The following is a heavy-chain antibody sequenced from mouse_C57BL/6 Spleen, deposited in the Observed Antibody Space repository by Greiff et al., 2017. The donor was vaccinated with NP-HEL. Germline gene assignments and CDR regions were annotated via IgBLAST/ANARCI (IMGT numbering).Heavy chain of an antibody. D-gene: IGHD1-1*01. V-gene: IGHV1-82*01. CDR2: IYPGDGDT. CDR1: GYAFSSSW. CDR3: ARMDYGSSYGDYYAMDY. J-gene: IGHJ4*01. Sequence: VQLQQSGPELVKPGASVKISCKASGYAFSSSWMNWVKQRPGKGLEWIGRIYPGDGDTNYNGKFKGKATLTADKSSSTAYMQLSSLTSEDSAVYFCARMDYGSSYGDYYAMDYWGQGTSVTVSS.